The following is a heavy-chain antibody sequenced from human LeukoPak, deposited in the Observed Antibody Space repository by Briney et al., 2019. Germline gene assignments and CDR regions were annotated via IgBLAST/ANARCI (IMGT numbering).Heavy chain of an antibody. CDR1: GLRFSNYA. J-gene: IGHJ4*02. CDR3: AKGRYSSSWGDFDY. D-gene: IGHD6-13*01. V-gene: IGHV3-9*03. Sequence: GGSLRLSCTASGLRFSNYAMHWVRQAPGKGLEWVSGISWNSGSIGYADSVKGRFTISRDNAKNSLYLQMNSLRAEDMALYYCAKGRYSSSWGDFDYWGQGTLVTVSS. CDR2: ISWNSGSI.